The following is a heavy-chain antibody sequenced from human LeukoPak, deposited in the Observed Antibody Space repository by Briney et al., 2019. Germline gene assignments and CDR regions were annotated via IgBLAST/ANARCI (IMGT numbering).Heavy chain of an antibody. Sequence: QPGGTLRLSCVASGLTFSGYWMEWVRQAPGKGLVWVSRINSDGSTTSYADSVKGRFTIFRDNAKNTLYLQMNSLRAEDTGVYYCARGHDSDTAMAHVLLYWGQGTLVTVSS. D-gene: IGHD5-18*01. CDR2: INSDGSTT. CDR1: GLTFSGYW. J-gene: IGHJ4*02. CDR3: ARGHDSDTAMAHVLLY. V-gene: IGHV3-74*01.